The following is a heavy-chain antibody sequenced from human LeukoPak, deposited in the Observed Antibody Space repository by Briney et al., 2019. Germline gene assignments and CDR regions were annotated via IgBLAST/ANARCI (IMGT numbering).Heavy chain of an antibody. Sequence: GGSLRLSCAASGFTFSTYGMHWVRQAPGKGLEWVAYIPYDGSNKYYADSVKGRFTLSRDNAKNSLYLQMNSLRAEDTALYYCARDGDSGSYYNAPLNCWGQGTLVTVSS. D-gene: IGHD3-10*01. CDR1: GFTFSTYG. CDR2: IPYDGSNK. CDR3: ARDGDSGSYYNAPLNC. V-gene: IGHV3-30*02. J-gene: IGHJ4*02.